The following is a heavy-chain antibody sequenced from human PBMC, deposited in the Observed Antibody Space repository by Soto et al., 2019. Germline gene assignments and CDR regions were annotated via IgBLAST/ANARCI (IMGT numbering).Heavy chain of an antibody. CDR1: GFTFTIYG. Sequence: QVQVVQSGAEVKKPGASVKVSCKASGFTFTIYGIAWVRQAPRQGLEWMGWINPYNANTNYAQKFQGRVTMTTDTSTTTGYRELRSLRSDDTAVYYCARVVAAAPVYYGMDVWGQGTTVTVSS. CDR3: ARVVAAAPVYYGMDV. CDR2: INPYNANT. J-gene: IGHJ6*02. D-gene: IGHD2-15*01. V-gene: IGHV1-18*01.